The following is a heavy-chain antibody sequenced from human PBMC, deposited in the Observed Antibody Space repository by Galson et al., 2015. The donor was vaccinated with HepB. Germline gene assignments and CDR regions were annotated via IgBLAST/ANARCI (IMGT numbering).Heavy chain of an antibody. D-gene: IGHD3-16*01. J-gene: IGHJ4*02. Sequence: SLRLSCAASGFDFKSYWMHWVRQTPARGLDWICRMNGEGTSTTYADSVKGRFTISRDNAKSTVFLQMDGLSGDDTAVYYCASLGFKRLNSWGQGTLVTVSS. CDR1: GFDFKSYW. CDR2: MNGEGTST. V-gene: IGHV3-74*03. CDR3: ASLGFKRLNS.